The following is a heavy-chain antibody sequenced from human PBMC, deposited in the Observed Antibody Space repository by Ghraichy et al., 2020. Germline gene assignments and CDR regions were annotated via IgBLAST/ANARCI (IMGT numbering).Heavy chain of an antibody. D-gene: IGHD6-13*01. CDR2: ISAYNGNT. J-gene: IGHJ6*02. CDR3: ARDQRVSSWYASPDYGMDV. Sequence: ASVKVSCKASGYTFTSYGISWVRQAPGQGLEWMGWISAYNGNTNYAQKLQGRVTMTTDTSTSTAYMELRSLRSDDTAVYYCARDQRVSSWYASPDYGMDVWGQGTTVTVSS. CDR1: GYTFTSYG. V-gene: IGHV1-18*01.